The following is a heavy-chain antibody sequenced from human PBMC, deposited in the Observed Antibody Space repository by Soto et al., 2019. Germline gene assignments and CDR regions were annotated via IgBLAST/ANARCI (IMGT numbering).Heavy chain of an antibody. Sequence: PSQTLSLTCAISEDSVSSNSAAWNWIRQSPSRGLEWLGRTYYRSKWFYDYAVSVKSRITINPDTSKNQVSLQLNSVTPEDTAVYYCARIYAEWGAYYFGLWGQGTLVTVSS. J-gene: IGHJ4*02. V-gene: IGHV6-1*01. CDR2: TYYRSKWFY. D-gene: IGHD3-3*01. CDR3: ARIYAEWGAYYFGL. CDR1: EDSVSSNSAA.